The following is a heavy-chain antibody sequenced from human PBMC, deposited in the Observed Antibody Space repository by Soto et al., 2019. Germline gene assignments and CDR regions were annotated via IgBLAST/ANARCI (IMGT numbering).Heavy chain of an antibody. J-gene: IGHJ6*02. CDR1: GGSISSYY. CDR3: ARDVGTPLTYYYYGMDV. V-gene: IGHV4-59*01. D-gene: IGHD1-1*01. Sequence: TLSLTCTVSGGSISSYYWSWIRQPPGKGLEWIGYIYYSGSTNYNPSLKSRVTISVDTSKNQFSLKLSSVTAADTAVYYCARDVGTPLTYYYYGMDVWGQGTTVTVSS. CDR2: IYYSGST.